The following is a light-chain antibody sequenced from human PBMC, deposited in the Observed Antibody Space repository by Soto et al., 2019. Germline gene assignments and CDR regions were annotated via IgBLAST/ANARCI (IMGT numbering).Light chain of an antibody. CDR1: QSVSSRY. CDR3: QQYITSPPMYT. V-gene: IGKV3-20*01. Sequence: ETVLTQSPGTLSLSPGERATLSCRASQSVSSRYLAWYQQKPGQAPRLLIYGASSRATGIPDRFSGSGSGTECTLTISRLEPEAFAVYYCQQYITSPPMYTFGQGTKLEIK. J-gene: IGKJ2*01. CDR2: GAS.